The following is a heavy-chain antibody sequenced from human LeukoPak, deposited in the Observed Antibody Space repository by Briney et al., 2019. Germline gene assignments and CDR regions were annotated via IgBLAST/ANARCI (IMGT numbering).Heavy chain of an antibody. D-gene: IGHD3-22*01. Sequence: ASVTPSPKASGYTFSSYYMHWVRRAPGQGLEWMGIIDPSGGSTSYAQKFHGRVTMPRDTSTSTVYMELSSLRSEDTAVYYCARTYYYDSRGYRFDYGAEGPVHTVSS. CDR2: IDPSGGST. CDR3: ARTYYYDSRGYRFDY. V-gene: IGHV1-46*01. J-gene: IGHJ4*02. CDR1: GYTFSSYY.